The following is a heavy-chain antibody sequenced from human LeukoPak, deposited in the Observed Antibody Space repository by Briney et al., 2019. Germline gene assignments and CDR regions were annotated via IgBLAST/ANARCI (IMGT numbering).Heavy chain of an antibody. D-gene: IGHD1-26*01. CDR2: INPNSGGT. V-gene: IGHV1-2*02. J-gene: IGHJ6*02. Sequence: GASVKVSCKASGYTFTGYYMHWVGQAPGQGLEWMGWINPNSGGTNYAQKFQGRVTMTRDTSISTAYMELSRLGSDDTAVYYCARDFLGGSYNYYGMDVWGQGTTVTVSS. CDR1: GYTFTGYY. CDR3: ARDFLGGSYNYYGMDV.